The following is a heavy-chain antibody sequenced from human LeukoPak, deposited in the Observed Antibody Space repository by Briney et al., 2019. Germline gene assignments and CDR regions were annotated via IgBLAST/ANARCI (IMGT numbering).Heavy chain of an antibody. CDR2: INPSGGST. D-gene: IGHD6-19*01. Sequence: ASVKVSCKASGYTFTSYGISWVRQAPGQGLEWMGIINPSGGSTSYAQKFQGRVTMTRDTSTSTVYMELSSLRSEDTAVYYCAREIAVAGTGYWGQGTLVTVSS. J-gene: IGHJ4*02. CDR1: GYTFTSYG. V-gene: IGHV1-46*01. CDR3: AREIAVAGTGY.